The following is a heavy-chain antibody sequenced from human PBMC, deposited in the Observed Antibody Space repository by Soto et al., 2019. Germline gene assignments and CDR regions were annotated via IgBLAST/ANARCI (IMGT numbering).Heavy chain of an antibody. Sequence: LTCTVSADSSTISNSYWGWLRQPPGKGLQWIGSSSYNGGTFYNPSLKGRVAISVDTSKKQSSLQVTSVTAADTAVYYCARHRIEVVWRGFDFWGQGSPVTVSS. D-gene: IGHD1-1*01. V-gene: IGHV4-39*01. CDR2: SSYNGGT. CDR1: ADSSTISNSY. CDR3: ARHRIEVVWRGFDF. J-gene: IGHJ4*02.